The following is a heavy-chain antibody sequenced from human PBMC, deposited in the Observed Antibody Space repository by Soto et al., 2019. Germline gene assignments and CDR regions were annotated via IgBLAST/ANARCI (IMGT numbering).Heavy chain of an antibody. CDR2: LNPKGGES. Sequence: ASVKVSCEASGYRFVDYYIHWVRQAPGQGLEWMGILNPKGGESKYAQKFQGRVTMTMDTSTSTVYMDLRSLTSEDTAVYYCATSSSYYDRLRFDYWGQGTLVTVSS. CDR1: GYRFVDYY. D-gene: IGHD3-22*01. J-gene: IGHJ4*02. CDR3: ATSSSYYDRLRFDY. V-gene: IGHV1-46*01.